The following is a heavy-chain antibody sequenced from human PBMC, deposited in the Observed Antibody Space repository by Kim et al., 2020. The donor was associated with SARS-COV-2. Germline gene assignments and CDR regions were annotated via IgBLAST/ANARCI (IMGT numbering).Heavy chain of an antibody. CDR3: ARERDYSSWYYFES. J-gene: IGHJ4*01. Sequence: YADSVEGRFTISRDNSKSSVFLQMNSLTTGDTAFYFCARERDYSSWYYFESWGQGTLVTVSS. D-gene: IGHD6-13*01. V-gene: IGHV3-43*01.